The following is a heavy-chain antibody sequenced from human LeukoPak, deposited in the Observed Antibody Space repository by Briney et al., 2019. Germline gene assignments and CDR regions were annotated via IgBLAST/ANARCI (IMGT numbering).Heavy chain of an antibody. D-gene: IGHD3-22*01. J-gene: IGHJ4*02. CDR1: GGTFSSYA. V-gene: IGHV1-69*13. CDR3: ARACFTDYYDSSGYFPLDY. CDR2: IIPIFGTA. Sequence: ASVKVSCKASGGTFSSYAISWVRQAPGQGLEWMGGIIPIFGTANYAQKFQGRVTITADESTSTAYMELSSLRSEDTAVYYCARACFTDYYDSSGYFPLDYWGQGTLVTVSS.